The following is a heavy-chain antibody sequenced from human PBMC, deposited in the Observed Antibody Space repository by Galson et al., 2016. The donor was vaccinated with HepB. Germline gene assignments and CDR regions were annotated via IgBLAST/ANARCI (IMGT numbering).Heavy chain of an antibody. J-gene: IGHJ4*02. CDR1: ASSFTNYW. CDR3: SSYKTGITGEKYFHY. D-gene: IGHD7-27*01. Sequence: QSGAEVKKPGESLKISCKGSASSFTNYWIAWVRQVSGKGLEWMGIIYPGDSDTRYSPSFQGQVTFSIDKSIYTAYLQWSSLKASDTAMYYCSSYKTGITGEKYFHYWGQGTLVTVSS. V-gene: IGHV5-51*01. CDR2: IYPGDSDT.